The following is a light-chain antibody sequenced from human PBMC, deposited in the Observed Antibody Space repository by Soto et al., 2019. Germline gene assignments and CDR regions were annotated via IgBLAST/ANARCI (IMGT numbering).Light chain of an antibody. Sequence: QSALTQPASVSGSPGQSITISCTGTSSDVGGYNYVSWYQQHPGKAPKLRIYEVSNRPSGVSNRFSGYKSGNSASLTRSGIRTEDEADYYFSSFASINTWVFGGGTKLTVL. CDR2: EVS. CDR1: SSDVGGYNY. V-gene: IGLV2-14*01. CDR3: SSFASINTWV. J-gene: IGLJ3*02.